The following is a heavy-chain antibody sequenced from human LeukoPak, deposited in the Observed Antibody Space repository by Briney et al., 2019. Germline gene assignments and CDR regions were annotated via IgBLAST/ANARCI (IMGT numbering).Heavy chain of an antibody. CDR3: ARDGGEPGGEYYYYMDV. CDR2: IIPIFGPA. V-gene: IGHV1-69*05. D-gene: IGHD2-21*01. CDR1: GGTFSIYA. J-gene: IGHJ6*03. Sequence: ASVKVSCKASGGTFSIYAVSWVRQAPGQGLEWMGGIIPIFGPANYAQKFQGRVTITTDESTSTAYMELSSLRSEDTAVYYCARDGGEPGGEYYYYMDVWGKGTTVTVSS.